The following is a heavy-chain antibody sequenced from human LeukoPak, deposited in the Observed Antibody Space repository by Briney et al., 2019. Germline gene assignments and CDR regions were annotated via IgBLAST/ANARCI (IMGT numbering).Heavy chain of an antibody. Sequence: SETLSLTCTVCGGSISSGGYYWSWIRQHPGKGLEWIGYIYYSGSTYYNPSLKSRVTISVDTSKNQFSLKLSSVTAADTAVYYCARPRRDSSDAFDIWGQGTMVTVSS. V-gene: IGHV4-31*03. CDR2: IYYSGST. CDR1: GGSISSGGYY. CDR3: ARPRRDSSDAFDI. D-gene: IGHD3-22*01. J-gene: IGHJ3*02.